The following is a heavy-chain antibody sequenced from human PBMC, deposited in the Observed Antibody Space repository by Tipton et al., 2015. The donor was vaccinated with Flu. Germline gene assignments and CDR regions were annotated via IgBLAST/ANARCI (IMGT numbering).Heavy chain of an antibody. CDR3: ARVETVQLYSFDY. Sequence: GLVKPSETLSLTCTVSGGSISSSSYYWGWIRQPPGKGLEWIGSIYHSGSTYYNPSLKSRVTISVDTAKNQFSLELSSVTAADSAVYYYARVETVQLYSFDYWGQGTVVTVSS. J-gene: IGHJ4*02. CDR1: GGSISSSSYY. CDR2: IYHSGST. D-gene: IGHD5-18*01. V-gene: IGHV4-39*07.